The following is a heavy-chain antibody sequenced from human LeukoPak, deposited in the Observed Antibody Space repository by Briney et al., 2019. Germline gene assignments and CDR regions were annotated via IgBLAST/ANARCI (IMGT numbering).Heavy chain of an antibody. CDR1: GGSISSYY. J-gene: IGHJ3*02. D-gene: IGHD1-26*01. V-gene: IGHV4-59*01. Sequence: SETPSLTCTVSGGSISSYYWSWIRQPPGKGLEWIGYIYYSGSTNYNPSLKSRVTISVDTSKNQFSLKLSSVTAADTAVYYCAREGATTDDDAFDIWGQGTMVTVSS. CDR2: IYYSGST. CDR3: AREGATTDDDAFDI.